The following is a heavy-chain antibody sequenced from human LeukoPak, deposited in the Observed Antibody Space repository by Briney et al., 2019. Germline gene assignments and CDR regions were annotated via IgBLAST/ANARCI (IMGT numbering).Heavy chain of an antibody. V-gene: IGHV4-4*07. J-gene: IGHJ5*02. D-gene: IGHD4-17*01. CDR1: GGSISSYY. CDR2: IFSSGIT. CDR3: ERDAPYGDFWFDP. Sequence: SETLSLTCTVSGGSISSYYWSWIRQPAGKGLEWIGRIFSSGITKYNPSLKSRVTMSVDTSKNQFSLRLSSVTAADTAVYYCERDAPYGDFWFDPWGQGTLVTVSS.